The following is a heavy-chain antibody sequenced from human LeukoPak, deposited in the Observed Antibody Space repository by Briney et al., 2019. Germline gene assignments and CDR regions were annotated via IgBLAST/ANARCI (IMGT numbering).Heavy chain of an antibody. V-gene: IGHV4-59*01. CDR1: GGSISSYL. J-gene: IGHJ4*02. CDR3: ARGQYSGSCFDN. CDR2: IYYSGST. D-gene: IGHD1-26*01. Sequence: RASETLSLTCTVSGGSISSYLWSWIRQPPGKGLEWIGYIYYSGSTNYNPSLKSRVTILVGTSKNQFSLKVSSVTAADTAVYYCARGQYSGSCFDNWGQGSLVTVSS.